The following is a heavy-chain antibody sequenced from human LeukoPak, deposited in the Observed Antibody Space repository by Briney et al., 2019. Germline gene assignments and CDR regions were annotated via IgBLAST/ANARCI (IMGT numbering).Heavy chain of an antibody. CDR1: GGTFSSYA. CDR3: ARELYGSGSPFDY. V-gene: IGHV1-69*05. Sequence: ASVKVSCKASGGTFSSYAISWVRQAPGQGLEWMGGIIPLFGTANYAQKFQGRVTITTDESTCTAYMELSSLRSEDTAVYYCARELYGSGSPFDYWGQGTLVTVSS. D-gene: IGHD3-10*01. J-gene: IGHJ4*02. CDR2: IIPLFGTA.